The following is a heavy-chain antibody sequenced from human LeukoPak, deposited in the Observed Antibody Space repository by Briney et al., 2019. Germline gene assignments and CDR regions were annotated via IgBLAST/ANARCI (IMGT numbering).Heavy chain of an antibody. CDR2: ISGSGGST. D-gene: IGHD6-19*01. V-gene: IGHV3-23*01. CDR3: AKLSVQAAAGDYYYNGMDI. CDR1: GFTFSSYA. Sequence: GGSLRLSCAASGFTFSSYAMSWVRQAPGKGLEWVSAISGSGGSTYYADSVKGRFTISRDNSKNTLYLQMNSLRAEDTAVYYCAKLSVQAAAGDYYYNGMDIWGQEATVTVSS. J-gene: IGHJ6*02.